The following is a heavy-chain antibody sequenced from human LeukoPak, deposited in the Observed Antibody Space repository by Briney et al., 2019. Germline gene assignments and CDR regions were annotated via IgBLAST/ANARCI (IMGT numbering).Heavy chain of an antibody. V-gene: IGHV3-23*01. D-gene: IGHD6-13*01. J-gene: IGHJ2*01. CDR1: GFTFSSYV. CDR2: ISGSGGSI. Sequence: GGSLRLSCVASGFTFSSYVMNWVRQAPGKGLEWVSTISGSGGSIYYADSVKGRFTISRDNSKNTLNLQMNSLRADDTAVYYCAKGLPPISTWAYWHFDLWGRGALVTVSS. CDR3: AKGLPPISTWAYWHFDL.